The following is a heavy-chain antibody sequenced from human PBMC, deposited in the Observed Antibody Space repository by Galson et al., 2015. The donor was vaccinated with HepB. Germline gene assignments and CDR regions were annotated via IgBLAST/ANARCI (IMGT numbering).Heavy chain of an antibody. CDR1: TFTSYD. V-gene: IGHV1-8*01. D-gene: IGHD3-22*01. Sequence: TFTSYDINWVRQATGQGLEWMGWMNPNSGNTGYAQKFQGRVTMTRNTSISTAYMELSSLRSEDTAVYYCARAGMYDSSGYYYSLDAFDIWGQGTMVTVSS. J-gene: IGHJ3*02. CDR2: MNPNSGNT. CDR3: ARAGMYDSSGYYYSLDAFDI.